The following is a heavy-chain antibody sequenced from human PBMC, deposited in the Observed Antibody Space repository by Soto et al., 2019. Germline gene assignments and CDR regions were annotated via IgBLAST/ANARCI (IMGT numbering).Heavy chain of an antibody. D-gene: IGHD3-22*01. CDR2: INHSGST. V-gene: IGHV4-34*01. CDR1: GGSFSGYY. Sequence: ETLSLTCAVYGGSFSGYYWSWIRQPPGKGLEWIGEINHSGSTNYNPSLKSRVTISVDTSKNQFSLKLSSVTAADTAVYYCARNVKNYYDIDWHSQLWAGRT. J-gene: IGHJ2*01. CDR3: ARNVKNYYDIDWHSQL.